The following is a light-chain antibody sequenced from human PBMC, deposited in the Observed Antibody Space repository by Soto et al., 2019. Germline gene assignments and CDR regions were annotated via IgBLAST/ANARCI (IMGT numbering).Light chain of an antibody. CDR2: LNGDGSH. V-gene: IGLV4-69*01. CDR1: SGHNTYA. J-gene: IGLJ3*02. CDR3: QTWAAGIVV. Sequence: QPVLTQTPSASASLGASVKLTCTLSSGHNTYAIAWHQQQPQQGPRFMMRLNGDGSHSKGDGIPDRFSGASSGTERYLTISSLQSEDEADYYCQTWAAGIVVFGGGTKLTVL.